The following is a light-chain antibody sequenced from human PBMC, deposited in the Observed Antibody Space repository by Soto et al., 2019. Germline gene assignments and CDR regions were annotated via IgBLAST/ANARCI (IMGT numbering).Light chain of an antibody. V-gene: IGLV2-14*03. CDR3: SSYTSSSTYVV. CDR1: SSDVGGYNY. CDR2: DVI. Sequence: QSALPQPASVSGSPGQSITISCTGTSSDVGGYNYVSWYQQHPGKAPKLMIYDVINRPSGVSNRFSGSKSGNSASLTISGLQAEDEADYYCSSYTSSSTYVVFGGGTKVTVL. J-gene: IGLJ2*01.